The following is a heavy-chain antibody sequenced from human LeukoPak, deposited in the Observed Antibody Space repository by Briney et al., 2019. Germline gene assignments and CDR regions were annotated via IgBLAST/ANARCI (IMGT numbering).Heavy chain of an antibody. CDR3: AGGTGTGWSDY. Sequence: PGGSLRLSCAASGFTFSSYAMSWVRQAPGKGLEWVSSISVRGTYKSYADSVQGRFTISRDNAKNSLYLQMNSLRAEDTAVYYCAGGTGTGWSDYWGQGTLVTVSS. CDR2: ISVRGTYK. CDR1: GFTFSSYA. D-gene: IGHD6-19*01. J-gene: IGHJ4*02. V-gene: IGHV3-21*06.